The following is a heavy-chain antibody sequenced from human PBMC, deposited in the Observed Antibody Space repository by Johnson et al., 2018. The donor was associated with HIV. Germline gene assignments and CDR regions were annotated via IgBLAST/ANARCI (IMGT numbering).Heavy chain of an antibody. V-gene: IGHV3-74*02. Sequence: VHLVESGGGLVQPGGSLRLSCAASGFTFSSYWMHWVRQAPGKGLVWVSRINSDGSSTSYADSVKGRFTISRDNSKNTLYLQMNSLRAEDTAVYYCAKRGSGWPSDAFDIWGQGTMVTVSS. D-gene: IGHD6-19*01. J-gene: IGHJ3*02. CDR2: INSDGSST. CDR1: GFTFSSYW. CDR3: AKRGSGWPSDAFDI.